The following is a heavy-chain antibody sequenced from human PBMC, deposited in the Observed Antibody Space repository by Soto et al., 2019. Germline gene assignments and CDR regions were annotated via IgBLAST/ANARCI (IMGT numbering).Heavy chain of an antibody. CDR3: ARDLATGTMYFDY. CDR1: GFTFSSYS. Sequence: GGSLRLSCAASGFTFSSYSMNWVRQAPGKGLEWVSSISSSSSYIYYADSVKGRFTISRDNAKNSLYLQMNSLRAEDTAVYYCARDLATGTMYFDYWGQGTLVTDSS. J-gene: IGHJ4*02. CDR2: ISSSSSYI. V-gene: IGHV3-21*01. D-gene: IGHD1-1*01.